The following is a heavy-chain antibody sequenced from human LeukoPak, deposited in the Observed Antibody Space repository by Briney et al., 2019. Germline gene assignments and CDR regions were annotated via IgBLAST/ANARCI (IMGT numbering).Heavy chain of an antibody. Sequence: SETLSLTCAVYGGSFSAYNWSWIRQPPGKGLEWIGEINHSGSTNYNPSLKSRVTISVDTSKNQFSLKLSSVTAADTAVYYCARQRRLELPDYWGQGTLVTVSS. CDR3: ARQRRLELPDY. CDR2: INHSGST. D-gene: IGHD3-16*01. CDR1: GGSFSAYN. V-gene: IGHV4-34*01. J-gene: IGHJ4*02.